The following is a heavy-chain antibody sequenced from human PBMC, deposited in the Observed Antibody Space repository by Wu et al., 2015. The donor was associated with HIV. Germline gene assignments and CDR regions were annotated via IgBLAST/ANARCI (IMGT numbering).Heavy chain of an antibody. Sequence: QVQLVQSGAEVKKPGSSVKVSCKASGGTFSSYAISWVRQAPGQGLEWMGGIIPIFGTANYAQKFQGRVTITTDESTSTAYMELSSLRSEDTAVYYCARPLGTYYYDSSGYRGAFDIWAKGQWSPSLQ. V-gene: IGHV1-69*05. J-gene: IGHJ3*02. CDR2: IIPIFGTA. CDR3: ARPLGTYYYDSSGYRGAFDI. D-gene: IGHD3-22*01. CDR1: GGTFSSYA.